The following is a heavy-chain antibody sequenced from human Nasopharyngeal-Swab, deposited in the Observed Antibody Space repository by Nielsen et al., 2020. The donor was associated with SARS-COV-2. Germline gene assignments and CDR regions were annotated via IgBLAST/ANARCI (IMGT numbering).Heavy chain of an antibody. CDR3: ARDNYYGSGTLFDY. Sequence: GGSLRLSCAASGFTFSSYRLNWVRQAPGKGLEWVSSISSSSSYIYYADSVKGRSTISRDNAKNSLYLQMNSLRAEDTAVYYCARDNYYGSGTLFDYWGQGTLVTVSS. V-gene: IGHV3-21*01. CDR2: ISSSSSYI. CDR1: GFTFSSYR. D-gene: IGHD3-10*01. J-gene: IGHJ4*02.